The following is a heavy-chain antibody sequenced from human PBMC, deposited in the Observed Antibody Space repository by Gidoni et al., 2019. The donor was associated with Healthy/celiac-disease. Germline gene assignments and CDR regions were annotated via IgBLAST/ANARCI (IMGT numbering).Heavy chain of an antibody. J-gene: IGHJ4*02. D-gene: IGHD2-21*02. CDR1: GFTFSSES. V-gene: IGHV3-21*01. Sequence: EVQLVESGGGLVKPGGSLRLSWAASGFTFSSESMNWVRQAPGKGLELVSSMSSSISYIYYADSVKCRFTISRDNAKNSLYLQMNSLRAEDTAVYYCARDPLAYCGGDCPAALFDYWGQGTLVTVSS. CDR3: ARDPLAYCGGDCPAALFDY. CDR2: MSSSISYI.